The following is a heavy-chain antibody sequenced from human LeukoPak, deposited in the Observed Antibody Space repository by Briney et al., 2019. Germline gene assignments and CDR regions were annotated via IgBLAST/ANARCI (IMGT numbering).Heavy chain of an antibody. CDR1: GYTFTSYD. V-gene: IGHV1-8*01. Sequence: ASVKVSCKASGYTFTSYDINWVRQATGQGLEWMGWMNPNSGNTGYAQKFEGRVTMTRDTSISTAYMELSRLRSDDTAVYYCARDLVWNYVGYYYYYMDVWGKGTTVTVSS. D-gene: IGHD1-7*01. CDR3: ARDLVWNYVGYYYYYMDV. CDR2: MNPNSGNT. J-gene: IGHJ6*03.